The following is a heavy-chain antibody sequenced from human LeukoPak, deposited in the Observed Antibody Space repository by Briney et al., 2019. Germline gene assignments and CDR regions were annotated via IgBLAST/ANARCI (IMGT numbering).Heavy chain of an antibody. V-gene: IGHV4-34*01. CDR2: INHSGST. D-gene: IGHD1-14*01. CDR3: ARVPASEPAKFDY. J-gene: IGHJ4*02. Sequence: KPSETLSLTCAVYGGSFSGYYWSWIRQPPGKGLEWIGEINHSGSTNYNPSLKSRVTISVDTSKNQFSLKLSFVTAADTAVYYCARVPASEPAKFDYWGQGTLVTVSS. CDR1: GGSFSGYY.